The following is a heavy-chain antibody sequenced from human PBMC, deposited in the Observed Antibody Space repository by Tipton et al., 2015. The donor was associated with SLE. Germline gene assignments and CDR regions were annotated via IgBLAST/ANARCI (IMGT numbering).Heavy chain of an antibody. CDR3: VKVSSTITPYYFDY. Sequence: SLRLSCSASGFTFSSYAMHWVRQAPGKGLEYVSAISSNGGSTYYADSVKGRFTISRDNSKNTLYLQMSSLRAEDTAVYYCVKVSSTITPYYFDYWCQGTLVTVSS. D-gene: IGHD5/OR15-5a*01. CDR2: ISSNGGST. V-gene: IGHV3-64D*08. J-gene: IGHJ4*02. CDR1: GFTFSSYA.